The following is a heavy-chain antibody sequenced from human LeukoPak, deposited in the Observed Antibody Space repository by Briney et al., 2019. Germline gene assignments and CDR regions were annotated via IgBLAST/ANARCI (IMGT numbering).Heavy chain of an antibody. CDR2: ISNNGGYT. Sequence: GGALRLSFAAPGFPLSSSALSWGRPAPGEGGGGGSTISNNGGYTYYADSAQGRFTISRDNSKSTLCLQMNSLRAEDTAVYYCAKQLGYCSDGSCYFPYWGQGTLVTVSS. CDR3: AKQLGYCSDGSCYFPY. D-gene: IGHD2-15*01. CDR1: GFPLSSSA. V-gene: IGHV3-23*01. J-gene: IGHJ4*02.